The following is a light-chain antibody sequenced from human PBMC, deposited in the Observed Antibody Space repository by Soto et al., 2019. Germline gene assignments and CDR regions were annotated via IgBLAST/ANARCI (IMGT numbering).Light chain of an antibody. CDR2: ATS. J-gene: IGKJ2*01. Sequence: EIVLTQSPATLSLSPGERVTLSCRASQSVSSNYLAWYQQKPGQAPRLLIYATSTRATGIADRFSGSGSGTDFTLTISRLEPEDFAVYYCQQYGTAPPRYTFGQGTKLEIK. CDR1: QSVSSNY. V-gene: IGKV3-20*01. CDR3: QQYGTAPPRYT.